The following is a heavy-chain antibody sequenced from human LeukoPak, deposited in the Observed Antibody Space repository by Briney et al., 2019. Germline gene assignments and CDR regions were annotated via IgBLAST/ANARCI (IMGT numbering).Heavy chain of an antibody. D-gene: IGHD3-3*01. V-gene: IGHV4-4*07. J-gene: IGHJ5*02. CDR3: ARATHYDFWGGYLNSFDP. CDR2: MHTGGTT. CDR1: GGYFSGYY. Sequence: SETLSLTCTVSGGYFSGYYWSWIRQSAGKGLEWIGRMHTGGTTNYNPSLQSRVILSVDVSKSQFSLNLTSVTAADTAVYYCARATHYDFWGGYLNSFDPWGQGALVTVSS.